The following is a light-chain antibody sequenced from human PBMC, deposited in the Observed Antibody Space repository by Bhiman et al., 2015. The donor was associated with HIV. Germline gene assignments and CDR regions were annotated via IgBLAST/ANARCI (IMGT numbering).Light chain of an antibody. Sequence: NFMLTQPHSVSDSPGKTITISCTRNSGSIASDYVQWFQQRPGTSPISLIYEHNQRPSGVPDRFSGSKSGNTASLTVSGLQAEDEADYHCSSYAGDNNLVFGGGTKLTVL. CDR1: SGSIASDY. J-gene: IGLJ2*01. CDR3: SSYAGDNNLV. CDR2: EHN. V-gene: IGLV6-57*01.